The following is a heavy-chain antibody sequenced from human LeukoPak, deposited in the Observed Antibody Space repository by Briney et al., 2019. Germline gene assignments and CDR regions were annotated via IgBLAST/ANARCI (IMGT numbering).Heavy chain of an antibody. J-gene: IGHJ6*04. Sequence: SETLSLTCTVSGGSISSYYWSWIRQPPGKGLEWIGYIYYSGSTNYNPSLKRRVTISVDTSKNQFSLKLSSVTAADTAVYYCARGDGDYDYYYYYGMGVWGKGTTVTVSS. CDR3: ARGDGDYDYYYYYGMGV. CDR2: IYYSGST. CDR1: GGSISSYY. V-gene: IGHV4-59*01. D-gene: IGHD4-17*01.